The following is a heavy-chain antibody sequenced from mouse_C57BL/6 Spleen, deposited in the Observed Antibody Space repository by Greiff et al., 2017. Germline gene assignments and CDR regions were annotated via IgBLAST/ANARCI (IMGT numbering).Heavy chain of an antibody. Sequence: VQLQQPGAELVRPGTSVKLSCKASGYTFTSYWMHWVKQRPGQGLEWIGVIDPSDSYTNYNQKFKGKATLTVDTSSSTAYMQLSSLTSEDSAVYYCARSGYYGSSRGFDYWGQGTTLTVSS. V-gene: IGHV1-59*01. D-gene: IGHD1-1*01. CDR2: IDPSDSYT. CDR3: ARSGYYGSSRGFDY. CDR1: GYTFTSYW. J-gene: IGHJ2*01.